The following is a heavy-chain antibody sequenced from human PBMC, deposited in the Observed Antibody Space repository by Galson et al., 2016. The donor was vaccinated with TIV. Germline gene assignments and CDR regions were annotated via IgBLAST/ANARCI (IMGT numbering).Heavy chain of an antibody. Sequence: SLRLSCAASGFTFSKYAMIWVRQAPGKGLERVSAVHAGGGGASYSDSVKGRFTISRDNSRNTLFLQMSSLTVEDTAVYFCARDPNGDWIGAFDFWGRGIMVTVSS. J-gene: IGHJ3*01. V-gene: IGHV3-23*01. CDR3: ARDPNGDWIGAFDF. D-gene: IGHD4-17*01. CDR1: GFTFSKYA. CDR2: VHAGGGGA.